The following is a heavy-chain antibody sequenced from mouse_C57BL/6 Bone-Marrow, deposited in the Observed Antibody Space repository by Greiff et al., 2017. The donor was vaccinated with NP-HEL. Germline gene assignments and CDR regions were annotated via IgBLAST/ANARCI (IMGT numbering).Heavy chain of an antibody. J-gene: IGHJ3*01. CDR2: ISSGGSYT. Sequence: EVQGVESGGDLVKPGGSLKLSCAASGFTFSSYGMSWVRQTPDKRLEWVATISSGGSYTYYTDSVKGRFTISRDNAKNTLYLQMSSLKSEDTAMYYCASGLFAYWGQGTLVTVSA. CDR1: GFTFSSYG. CDR3: ASGLFAY. V-gene: IGHV5-6*01.